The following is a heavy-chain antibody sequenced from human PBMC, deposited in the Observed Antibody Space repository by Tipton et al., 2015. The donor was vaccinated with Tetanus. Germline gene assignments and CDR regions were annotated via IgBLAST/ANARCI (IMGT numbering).Heavy chain of an antibody. D-gene: IGHD6-13*01. Sequence: LRLSCSVSDGPVSSGGFYWGWVRQVTGKGLEWIGYVYYTGSTNHNPSLKSRVTISMDRSKNQISLQLTSVTAADTAVYFCAGVTAQRTELYFDHWGQGTLVTVSS. J-gene: IGHJ4*02. CDR2: VYYTGST. V-gene: IGHV4-61*08. CDR3: AGVTAQRTELYFDH. CDR1: DGPVSSGGFY.